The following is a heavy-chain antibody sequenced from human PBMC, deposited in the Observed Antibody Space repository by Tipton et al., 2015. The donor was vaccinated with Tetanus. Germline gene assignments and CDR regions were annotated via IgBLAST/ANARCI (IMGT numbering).Heavy chain of an antibody. J-gene: IGHJ4*02. D-gene: IGHD3-22*01. V-gene: IGHV4-31*03. Sequence: TLSLTCSVSGGSISGDGSYWSWIRQRPGKGLEWIGYIFYTGVSYYNPSLTSRVTISVDTSKNLFSLNLSSVTAADTAVYYCARARQTINYYGNSGYFDYWGQGILVTVSS. CDR1: GGSISGDGSY. CDR2: IFYTGVS. CDR3: ARARQTINYYGNSGYFDY.